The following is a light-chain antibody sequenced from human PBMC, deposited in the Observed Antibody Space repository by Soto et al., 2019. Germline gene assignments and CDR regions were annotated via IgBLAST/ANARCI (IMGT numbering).Light chain of an antibody. J-gene: IGKJ2*01. CDR2: QAS. CDR1: ERIGRW. CDR3: QQYNSLPYT. V-gene: IGKV1-5*03. Sequence: DIQMTHSPSTLSASVGDRVTITCRASERIGRWLAWYQQKPGRAPKLLMYQASTLESGVPSRFSGSGSGTEFTLTISSLQLDDFVTYYCQQYNSLPYTFGQGTKLDIK.